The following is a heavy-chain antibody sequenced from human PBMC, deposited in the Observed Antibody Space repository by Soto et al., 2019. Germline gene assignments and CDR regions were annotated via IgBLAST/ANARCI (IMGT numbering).Heavy chain of an antibody. V-gene: IGHV4-4*07. Sequence: SETLSLTCTVSGGSISVYYLSWIRQPAGKGLEWVGHIYTSGTTNYNPSLKSRVSMSRDTSQNQFSLKLNYVTAADTAVYYCASAAYNYGPFDFWGQGTLVTVSS. CDR1: GGSISVYY. CDR2: IYTSGTT. J-gene: IGHJ4*02. D-gene: IGHD5-18*01. CDR3: ASAAYNYGPFDF.